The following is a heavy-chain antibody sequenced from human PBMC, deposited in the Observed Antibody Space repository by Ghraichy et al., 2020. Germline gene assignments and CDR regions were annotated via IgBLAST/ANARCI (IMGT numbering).Heavy chain of an antibody. Sequence: SETLSLTCAVSGDSITSGHWWTWVRQPPGRGLEWIGEIYHSGSTHYNPSLKTRVTISVDKSKNHFSLNLKSVTAADTAVYYCARGGSYYMYSDYWGQGTLVTVSS. CDR2: IYHSGST. V-gene: IGHV4-4*02. CDR1: GDSITSGHW. J-gene: IGHJ4*02. D-gene: IGHD3-10*01. CDR3: ARGGSYYMYSDY.